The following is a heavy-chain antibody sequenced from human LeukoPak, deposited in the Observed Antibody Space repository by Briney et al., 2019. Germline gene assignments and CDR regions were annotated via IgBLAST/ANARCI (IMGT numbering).Heavy chain of an antibody. CDR2: MNPNSGNT. CDR3: AKRSSPNVLRFLEPPIDY. J-gene: IGHJ4*02. Sequence: GASVKVSCKASGYTFTSYDINWVRQATGQGLEWMGWMNPNSGNTGYAQKFQDRVTMTRDTSISTAYMELSSLRSEDTAVYYCAKRSSPNVLRFLEPPIDYWGQGTLVTVSS. CDR1: GYTFTSYD. V-gene: IGHV1-8*01. D-gene: IGHD3-3*01.